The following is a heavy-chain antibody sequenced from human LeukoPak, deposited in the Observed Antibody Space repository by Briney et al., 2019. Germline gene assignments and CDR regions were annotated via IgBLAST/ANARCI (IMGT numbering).Heavy chain of an antibody. D-gene: IGHD3-3*01. V-gene: IGHV1-69*05. Sequence: SEKVSCKASGGTFSSYAISWVRQAPGQGLEWMGGIIPIFGTANYAQKFQGRVTITTDESTSTAYMELSSLRSEDTAVYYCARARAPLRFLEWSPTPSYYYYYMDVWGKGTTVTVSS. J-gene: IGHJ6*03. CDR2: IIPIFGTA. CDR1: GGTFSSYA. CDR3: ARARAPLRFLEWSPTPSYYYYYMDV.